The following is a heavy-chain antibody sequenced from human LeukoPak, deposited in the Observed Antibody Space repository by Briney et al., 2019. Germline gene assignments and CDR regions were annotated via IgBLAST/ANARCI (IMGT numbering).Heavy chain of an antibody. Sequence: GASVKVSCKASGYTFTSYDINWVRQATGQGLEWMGWMNPNSGNTGYAQKFQGRVTMTRNTSISTAYMELSSLRSEDTAVYYCATSDTAMVTTRSFYYFDYWGQGTLVTVSS. J-gene: IGHJ4*02. V-gene: IGHV1-8*01. D-gene: IGHD5-18*01. CDR3: ATSDTAMVTTRSFYYFDY. CDR2: MNPNSGNT. CDR1: GYTFTSYD.